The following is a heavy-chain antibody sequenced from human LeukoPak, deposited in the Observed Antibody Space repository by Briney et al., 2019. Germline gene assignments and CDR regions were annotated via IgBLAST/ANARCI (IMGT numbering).Heavy chain of an antibody. CDR1: GFTFNTYA. J-gene: IGHJ3*02. CDR3: ARVNWGIAAADAFDI. V-gene: IGHV3-30*03. CDR2: ISYDGSDK. Sequence: PGGSLRLSCEASGFTFNTYAMHWVRQPPGKGLEWVALISYDGSDKIYTDSVKGRFTISRDNSESTLYLQMDSLRGDDAAVYYCARVNWGIAAADAFDIWGQGTMVTVSS. D-gene: IGHD6-13*01.